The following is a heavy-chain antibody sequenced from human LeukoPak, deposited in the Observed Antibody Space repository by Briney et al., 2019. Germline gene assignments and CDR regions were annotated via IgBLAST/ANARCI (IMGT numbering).Heavy chain of an antibody. Sequence: SGPTLVNPTQTLTLTCTFSGFSLSTSGMRVSWIRQPPGKALEWLARIDWDDDKFYSTSLKTRLTISKDTSKNQVVLTMTNMDPVDTATYYSARMVISSYYFDYWGQGTPVTVSS. CDR2: IDWDDDK. V-gene: IGHV2-70*04. J-gene: IGHJ4*02. CDR1: GFSLSTSGMR. D-gene: IGHD3-16*02. CDR3: ARMVISSYYFDY.